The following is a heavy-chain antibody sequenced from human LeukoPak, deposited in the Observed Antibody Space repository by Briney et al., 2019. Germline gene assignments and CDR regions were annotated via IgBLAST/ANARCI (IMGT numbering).Heavy chain of an antibody. Sequence: SETLSLTCTVSGGSISSSSYYWGWIRQPPGKGLEWIGSIYHSGSTYYNPSLKSRVTISVDTSKNQFSLKLSSVTAADTAVYYCARGWSGSYYGYWGQGTLVTVSS. CDR2: IYHSGST. J-gene: IGHJ4*02. CDR1: GGSISSSSYY. CDR3: ARGWSGSYYGY. V-gene: IGHV4-39*07. D-gene: IGHD1-26*01.